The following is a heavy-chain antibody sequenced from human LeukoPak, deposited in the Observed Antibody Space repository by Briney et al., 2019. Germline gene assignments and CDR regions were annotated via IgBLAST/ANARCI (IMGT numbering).Heavy chain of an antibody. Sequence: GGSLRLSCTASGFTFGDYAMSWVRQAPGKGLEWVANIKQDGSEKYYVDSVRGRLTISRDNAENSLFLQMNRLRVEDTAVYYCTRDFGRSSYYFDFWGQGTLVTVSS. CDR3: TRDFGRSSYYFDF. J-gene: IGHJ4*02. CDR1: GFTFGDYA. D-gene: IGHD3-3*01. CDR2: IKQDGSEK. V-gene: IGHV3-7*01.